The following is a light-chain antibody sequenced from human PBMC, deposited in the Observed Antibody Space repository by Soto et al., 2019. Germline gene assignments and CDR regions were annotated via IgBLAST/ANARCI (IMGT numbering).Light chain of an antibody. J-gene: IGLJ2*01. CDR2: EVS. CDR1: SSDVGGYNY. V-gene: IGLV2-14*01. Sequence: QSVLTQPASVSGSPGQSITISCTGTSSDVGGYNYVSWYQQHPAKAPKLMIYEVSNRPSGVSNRFSGSKSGNTASLTISGLQAEDEADYYCSSYTSSSFVVFGGGTKLTVL. CDR3: SSYTSSSFVV.